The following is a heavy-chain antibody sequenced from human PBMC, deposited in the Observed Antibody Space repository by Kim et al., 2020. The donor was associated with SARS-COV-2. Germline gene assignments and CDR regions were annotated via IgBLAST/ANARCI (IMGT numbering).Heavy chain of an antibody. Sequence: GGSLRLSCAASGFTFSSYSMNWVRQAPGKGLEWVSYISSSSSTIYYADSVKGRFTISRDNAKNSLYLQMNSLRDEDTAVYYCARDPYFTIFGVAPPFYYYYYMDVWGKGTTVPVSS. J-gene: IGHJ6*03. D-gene: IGHD3-3*01. CDR3: ARDPYFTIFGVAPPFYYYYYMDV. V-gene: IGHV3-48*02. CDR2: ISSSSSTI. CDR1: GFTFSSYS.